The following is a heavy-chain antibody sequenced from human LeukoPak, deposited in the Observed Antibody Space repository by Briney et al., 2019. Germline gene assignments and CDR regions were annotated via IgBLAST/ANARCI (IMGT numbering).Heavy chain of an antibody. V-gene: IGHV1-2*02. J-gene: IGHJ4*02. CDR3: AREPRYGSGSKYFDY. CDR2: INPNSGGT. CDR1: GYTFTGYY. D-gene: IGHD3-10*01. Sequence: ASVKVSCKASGYTFTGYYMHWLRQAPGEGLEWMGWINPNSGGTNYAQKFQGRVTMTRDTSISTAYMELSRLRSDDTAVYYCAREPRYGSGSKYFDYWGQGTLVTVSS.